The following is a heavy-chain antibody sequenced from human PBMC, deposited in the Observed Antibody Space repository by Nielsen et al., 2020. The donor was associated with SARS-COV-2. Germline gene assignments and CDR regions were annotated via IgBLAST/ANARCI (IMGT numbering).Heavy chain of an antibody. D-gene: IGHD5-24*01. Sequence: SWIRQHPGKGLEWMGRIDPSDSYTNYSPSFQGHVTISADKSISTAYLQWSSLKASDTAMYYCARLRDGYNSGDDYWGQGTLVTVSS. V-gene: IGHV5-10-1*01. J-gene: IGHJ4*02. CDR2: IDPSDSYT. CDR3: ARLRDGYNSGDDY.